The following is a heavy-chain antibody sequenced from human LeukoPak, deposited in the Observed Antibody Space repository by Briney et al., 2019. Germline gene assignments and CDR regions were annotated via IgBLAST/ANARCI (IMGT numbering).Heavy chain of an antibody. V-gene: IGHV3-30*02. J-gene: IGHJ2*01. Sequence: TGGSLRLSCAASGFTFSSYGMHWVRQAPGKGLEWVAFIRYDGIHKYYADSVKGRFTISRDNSKNTLYLQMNSLRAEDTAIYYCARKTDRLGAVGRDRYFDLWGRGTLITVSS. CDR1: GFTFSSYG. CDR3: ARKTDRLGAVGRDRYFDL. D-gene: IGHD6-13*01. CDR2: IRYDGIHK.